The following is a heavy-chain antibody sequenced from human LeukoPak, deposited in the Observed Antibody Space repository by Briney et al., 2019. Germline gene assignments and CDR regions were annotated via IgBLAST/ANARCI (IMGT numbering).Heavy chain of an antibody. CDR2: TKQDGSEK. J-gene: IGHJ5*02. D-gene: IGHD6-13*01. V-gene: IGHV3-7*01. Sequence: PGGSLRLSCAASGFTFSSYWMSWVRQAPGKGLEWVANTKQDGSEKYYVDSVKGRFTISRDNAKNSLYLQMNSLRAEDTAVYYCARVKSSRWLPGWFDPWGQGTLVTVSS. CDR1: GFTFSSYW. CDR3: ARVKSSRWLPGWFDP.